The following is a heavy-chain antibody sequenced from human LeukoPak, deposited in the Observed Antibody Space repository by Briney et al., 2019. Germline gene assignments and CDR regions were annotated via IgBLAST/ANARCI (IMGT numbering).Heavy chain of an antibody. CDR2: ISSNGGTT. CDR3: ARQYCSSNGCSHFDY. D-gene: IGHD2-2*01. Sequence: GGSLRLSCAASGFTFSTYAMHWVREAPGKGLGYVSAISSNGGTTYYANSVEGRFTISRDNSKNTLYLQMGSLRVEDMAVYYCARQYCSSNGCSHFDYWGQGTLVTVSS. V-gene: IGHV3-64*01. J-gene: IGHJ4*02. CDR1: GFTFSTYA.